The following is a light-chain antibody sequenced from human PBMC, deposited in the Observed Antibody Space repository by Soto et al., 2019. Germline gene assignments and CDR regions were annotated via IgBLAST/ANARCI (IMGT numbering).Light chain of an antibody. J-gene: IGKJ4*01. CDR1: QSVNSN. CDR2: DAS. Sequence: EIVMTQSPATLSVSPGERATLSCRASQSVNSNLAWYRQKPGQAPRLLISDASTRATGVPARFSGSGPGTEFTLTISSLQSEDSGIYYCQQYNFWPPLTFGGGTKVEIK. CDR3: QQYNFWPPLT. V-gene: IGKV3-15*01.